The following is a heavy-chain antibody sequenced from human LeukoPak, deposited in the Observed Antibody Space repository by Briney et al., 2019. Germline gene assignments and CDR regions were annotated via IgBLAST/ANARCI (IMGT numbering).Heavy chain of an antibody. Sequence: ASVKVSCKASGYTFTGYYMHWVRQAPGQGLEWMGWINPNSGGTNYAQKFQGRVTMTRDTSISTAYMELSRLRSDDTAVYYCARAIAAAARGRFDPWGQGTLVTVSS. D-gene: IGHD6-13*01. CDR2: INPNSGGT. V-gene: IGHV1-2*02. CDR1: GYTFTGYY. J-gene: IGHJ5*02. CDR3: ARAIAAAARGRFDP.